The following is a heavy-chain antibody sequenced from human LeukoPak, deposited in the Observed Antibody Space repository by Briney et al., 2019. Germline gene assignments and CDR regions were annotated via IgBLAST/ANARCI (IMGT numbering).Heavy chain of an antibody. CDR1: GFTFSSYG. CDR3: AKDWRDDSSGSYYFDY. CDR2: ISGSGGST. Sequence: TGGSLRLSCAASGFTFSSYGMSWVRQAPGKGLEWVSAISGSGGSTYYADSVKGRFTISRDNSKNTLYLQMNSLRAEDTAVYYCAKDWRDDSSGSYYFDYWGQGTLVTVSS. J-gene: IGHJ4*02. V-gene: IGHV3-23*01. D-gene: IGHD3-22*01.